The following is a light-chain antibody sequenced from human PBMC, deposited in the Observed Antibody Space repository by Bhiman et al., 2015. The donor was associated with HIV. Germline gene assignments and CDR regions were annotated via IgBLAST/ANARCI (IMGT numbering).Light chain of an antibody. CDR3: QSYDSNLSGSL. CDR2: GST. V-gene: IGLV1-40*01. J-gene: IGLJ2*01. CDR1: SSNIGAGHD. Sequence: QSVLTQPPSVSGAPGQRVTISCTGSSSNIGAGHDVHWYQQVPGTAPKLLMYGSTNRPSGVPDRFSGSKSGTSASLAITGLQAEDEADYYCQSYDSNLSGSLFGGGTKLTVL.